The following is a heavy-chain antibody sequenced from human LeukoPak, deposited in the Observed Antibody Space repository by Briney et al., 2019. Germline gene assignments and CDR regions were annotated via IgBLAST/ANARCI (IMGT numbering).Heavy chain of an antibody. D-gene: IGHD6-13*01. CDR3: ASTLVAAAGTKWADFDI. Sequence: SETLSLTCTVSGGSISSYYWSWIRQPPGKGLEWIGYIYYSGSTNYNPSLKSRVTISVDTSKNQFSLKLSSVTAADTAVYYCASTLVAAAGTKWADFDIWGQGTMVTVSS. CDR2: IYYSGST. J-gene: IGHJ3*02. V-gene: IGHV4-59*01. CDR1: GGSISSYY.